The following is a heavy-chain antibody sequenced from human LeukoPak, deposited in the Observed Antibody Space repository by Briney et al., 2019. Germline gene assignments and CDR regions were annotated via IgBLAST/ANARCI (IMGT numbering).Heavy chain of an antibody. CDR1: GGSITSYY. CDR3: AILGGYSYYYDSSGYRLGELDY. CDR2: IYYIGST. J-gene: IGHJ4*02. V-gene: IGHV4-59*07. D-gene: IGHD3-22*01. Sequence: SDTLSLTCTVSGGSITSYYWSWIRQPPGKGLEWLGYIYYIGSTIYNPSLKSRVTISVTTSMNQFSLKLSSVTAAVTAVYYVAILGGYSYYYDSSGYRLGELDYWGQGTLVTVSS.